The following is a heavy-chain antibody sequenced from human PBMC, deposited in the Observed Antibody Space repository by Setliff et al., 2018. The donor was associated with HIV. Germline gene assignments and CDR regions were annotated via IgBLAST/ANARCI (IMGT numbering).Heavy chain of an antibody. CDR1: GGSIRSGYY. Sequence: LSLTCTVSGGSIRSGYYWAWIRQSPGKSLEWIASIYYSGTTYDNPSLKSRVTISVDTSKNQFSLKLSSVTAADTAVYYCAREIDYGDYFDYWGQGTLVTV. V-gene: IGHV4-38-2*02. J-gene: IGHJ4*02. CDR3: AREIDYGDYFDY. CDR2: IYYSGTT. D-gene: IGHD4-17*01.